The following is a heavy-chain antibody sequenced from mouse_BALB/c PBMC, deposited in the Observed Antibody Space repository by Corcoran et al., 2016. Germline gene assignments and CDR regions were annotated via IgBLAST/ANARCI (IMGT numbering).Heavy chain of an antibody. CDR2: IDPANGNT. CDR3: ARAYYRYEGSAMDY. J-gene: IGHJ4*01. D-gene: IGHD2-14*01. V-gene: IGHV14-3*02. CDR1: GFNIKDTY. Sequence: EVQLQQSGAELVKPGASVKLSCTASGFNIKDTYMHWVKQRPEQGLEWIGRIDPANGNTKYDPKFQGKATITADTSSNTAYLQLSSLTSEDTAVYYCARAYYRYEGSAMDYWGQGTSVTVSS.